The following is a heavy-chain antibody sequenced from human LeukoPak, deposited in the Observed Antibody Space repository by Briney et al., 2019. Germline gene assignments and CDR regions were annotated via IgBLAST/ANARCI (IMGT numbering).Heavy chain of an antibody. CDR2: IYPGDSQS. D-gene: IGHD3-10*01. Sequence: GESLKISCQASGFSFTTYWIGWVRQMPGKGLEWMGLIYPGDSQSKYSPSFQGHVTFSADTSRNTAYLQWNSLKASDTAMYYCARYNAGSLDFWGQGTMIYVSS. V-gene: IGHV5-51*01. J-gene: IGHJ4*02. CDR3: ARYNAGSLDF. CDR1: GFSFTTYW.